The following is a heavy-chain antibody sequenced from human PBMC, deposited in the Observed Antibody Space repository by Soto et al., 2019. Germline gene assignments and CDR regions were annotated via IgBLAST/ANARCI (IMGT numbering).Heavy chain of an antibody. CDR2: ISGSGGST. J-gene: IGHJ4*02. D-gene: IGHD3-10*01. V-gene: IGHV3-23*01. Sequence: GGSLSLSCAASGFTFSSYAMSWVRQAPGKGLEWVSAISGSGGSTYYADSVEGRFTISRDNSKNTLYLQMNSLRAEDTAVYYCAKDVQMMVRGVNPYYFDYWGQGTLVTVSS. CDR3: AKDVQMMVRGVNPYYFDY. CDR1: GFTFSSYA.